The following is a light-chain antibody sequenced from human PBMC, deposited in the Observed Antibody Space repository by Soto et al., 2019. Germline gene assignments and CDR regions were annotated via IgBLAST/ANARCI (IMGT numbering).Light chain of an antibody. CDR2: EVN. V-gene: IGLV2-14*01. Sequence: HSVLTQPASVSGSPGQSITISCTGTSSDVGGYNYVSWYQHHPGKAPKLMIYEVNDRPSGVSNRFSGSKSGNTASLTISGLQAEDEADYYCSSYTSSSTYVFGTGTKVTV. J-gene: IGLJ1*01. CDR3: SSYTSSSTYV. CDR1: SSDVGGYNY.